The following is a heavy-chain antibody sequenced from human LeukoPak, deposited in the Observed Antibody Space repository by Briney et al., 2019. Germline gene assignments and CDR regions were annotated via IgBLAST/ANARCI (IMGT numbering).Heavy chain of an antibody. V-gene: IGHV3-33*01. CDR2: ICSDGSNK. CDR3: ARGVFGWFGEFSAAGSYDEIDY. D-gene: IGHD3-10*01. Sequence: GGSLRLSCAASGFTFSSYGMHWVRQAPGKGLEWVAVICSDGSNKYCADSVKGRFTISRDNSKNTLYLQMNSLRAEDTAVYYCARGVFGWFGEFSAAGSYDEIDYWGQGTLVTVSS. J-gene: IGHJ4*02. CDR1: GFTFSSYG.